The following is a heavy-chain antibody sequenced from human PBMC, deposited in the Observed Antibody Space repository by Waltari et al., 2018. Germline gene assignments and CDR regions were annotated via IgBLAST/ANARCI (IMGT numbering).Heavy chain of an antibody. V-gene: IGHV3-30*10. J-gene: IGHJ3*02. CDR2: VSFDGDSN. D-gene: IGHD3-22*01. Sequence: QVQMVQSGGGVVQPGRSVKTSCAASGVTVRNFAMHWARQAPGKWLEWLAVVSFDGDSNNHIDSLKGRINISRDNSKNTLLLQMNSLRPEDTATYYCARGRGFYDNFGDVAFETWGQGTLVIVSS. CDR3: ARGRGFYDNFGDVAFET. CDR1: GVTVRNFA.